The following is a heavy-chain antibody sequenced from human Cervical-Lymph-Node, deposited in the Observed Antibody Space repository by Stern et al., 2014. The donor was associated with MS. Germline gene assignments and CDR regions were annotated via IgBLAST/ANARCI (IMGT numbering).Heavy chain of an antibody. CDR2: ITWNSGGI. CDR3: AKDPSPRCSYGPHDK. D-gene: IGHD5-18*01. V-gene: IGHV3-9*01. Sequence: VQLVESGGGLVQPGRSLRLSCAGSGFTFADYDMHWVRQAPGKGLEWVSGITWNSGGIDYADSVKGRFIISRDNAKNALYLQMNSLRTEDTALYYCAKDPSPRCSYGPHDKWGQGTLVTVSS. CDR1: GFTFADYD. J-gene: IGHJ4*02.